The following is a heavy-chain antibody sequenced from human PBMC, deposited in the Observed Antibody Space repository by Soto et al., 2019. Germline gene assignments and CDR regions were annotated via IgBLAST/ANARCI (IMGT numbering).Heavy chain of an antibody. D-gene: IGHD3-16*02. CDR2: INHSGST. CDR1: GGSFSGYY. J-gene: IGHJ4*02. Sequence: QVQLQQWGAGLLKPSETLSLTCAVYGGSFSGYYWGWIRQPPGKGLEWIGEINHSGSTNYNPSLKSRVTISVDTSKNQFSLKLSSVTAADTAVYYCARRYIWGSYRYTGFDYWGQGTLVTVSS. V-gene: IGHV4-34*01. CDR3: ARRYIWGSYRYTGFDY.